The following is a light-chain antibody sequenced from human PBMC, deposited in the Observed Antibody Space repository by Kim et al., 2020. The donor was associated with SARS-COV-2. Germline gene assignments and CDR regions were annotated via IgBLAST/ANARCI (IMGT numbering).Light chain of an antibody. Sequence: GQRVTISCSGSSSNIGSNYVYWYQQLPGTAPKLLIYRNNQRPSGVPDRFSGSKSGTSASLAIRGLRSEDEADYYCAAWDDSLSGWVFGGGTQLTVL. CDR3: AAWDDSLSGWV. CDR2: RNN. V-gene: IGLV1-47*01. CDR1: SSNIGSNY. J-gene: IGLJ3*02.